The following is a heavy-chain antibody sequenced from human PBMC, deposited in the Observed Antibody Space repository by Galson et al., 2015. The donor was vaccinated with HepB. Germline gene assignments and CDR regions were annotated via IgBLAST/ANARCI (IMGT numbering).Heavy chain of an antibody. Sequence: SLRLSCAGSGVTFKDPAMSWFRQASGKGLEWVSTISGGGFNTHYADSVKGRFTISRDKSKNTLFLQMNSLRVEDTAIYFCAKANAGSGTFHSDCWGQGTQVIVSA. D-gene: IGHD3-10*01. V-gene: IGHV3-23*01. CDR2: ISGGGFNT. CDR3: AKANAGSGTFHSDC. J-gene: IGHJ4*02. CDR1: GVTFKDPA.